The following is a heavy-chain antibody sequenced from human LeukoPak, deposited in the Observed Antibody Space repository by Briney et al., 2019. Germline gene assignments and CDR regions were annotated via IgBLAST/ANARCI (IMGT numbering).Heavy chain of an antibody. Sequence: PSETLSLTCTVSGGSISSSSYYWGWIRQPPGKGLEWIGSIYYSGSTYYNPSLKSRVTISVDTSKNQFSLKLSSVTAADTAVYYCARVRKAAAGPEYFQHWGQGTLVTVSS. CDR2: IYYSGST. J-gene: IGHJ1*01. D-gene: IGHD6-13*01. V-gene: IGHV4-39*07. CDR3: ARVRKAAAGPEYFQH. CDR1: GGSISSSSYY.